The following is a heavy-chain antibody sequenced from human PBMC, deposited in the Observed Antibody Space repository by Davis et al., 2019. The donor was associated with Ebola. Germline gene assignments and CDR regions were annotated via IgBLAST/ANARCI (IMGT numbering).Heavy chain of an antibody. CDR3: AREPYGDYVYGMDV. D-gene: IGHD4-17*01. J-gene: IGHJ6*02. V-gene: IGHV1-46*01. CDR1: GYTFTTYY. Sequence: AASVKVSCKASGYTFTTYYMHWVRQAPGQGLEWMGIINPSGGVTNYAQKFQGRVTMTRDTATGTVHMELSSLRSEDTAVYYCAREPYGDYVYGMDVWGQGTTVNVSS. CDR2: INPSGGVT.